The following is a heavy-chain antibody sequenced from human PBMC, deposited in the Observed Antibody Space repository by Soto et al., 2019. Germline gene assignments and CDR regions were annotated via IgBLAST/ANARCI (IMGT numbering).Heavy chain of an antibody. V-gene: IGHV3-48*02. D-gene: IGHD5-12*01. CDR1: GFSFSGYS. CDR3: TRDSGSGYSMDV. J-gene: IGHJ6*02. Sequence: EVQLVESGGGLVQPGGSLRLSCAASGFSFSGYSMNWVRQAPGKGLEWISYLSFGNHRTLYANSARGRFTVSRDDAKQLLYLQMNGLRDEDTAVYYCTRDSGSGYSMDVWGQGTTVTVSS. CDR2: LSFGNHRT.